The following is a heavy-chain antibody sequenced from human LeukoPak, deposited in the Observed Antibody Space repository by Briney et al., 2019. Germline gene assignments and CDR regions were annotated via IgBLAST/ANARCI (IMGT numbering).Heavy chain of an antibody. CDR1: GFTFSSYA. CDR2: ISGSGGST. D-gene: IGHD1-26*01. CDR3: AKDASQVDDAFDI. Sequence: GGSLRLSCAASGFTFSSYAMSWVRQAPGKGLEWVSAISGSGGSTYYADSVKDRFTISRDNPKNTLYLQMNSLRAEDTAVYYCAKDASQVDDAFDIWGQGTMVTVSS. V-gene: IGHV3-23*01. J-gene: IGHJ3*02.